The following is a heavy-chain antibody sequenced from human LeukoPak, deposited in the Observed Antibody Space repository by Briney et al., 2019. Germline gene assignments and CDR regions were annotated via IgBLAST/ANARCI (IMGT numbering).Heavy chain of an antibody. Sequence: ASVKVSCKATGYTFSSYDINWVRQAPGQGLEWMGWMNTNSGNTGHAQKFQGRVTMTRDSSINTAYMELSSLTSEDTAVYYCARWLDLVKTTDGAFDIWGLGTLVSVSS. D-gene: IGHD5-12*01. CDR1: GYTFSSYD. V-gene: IGHV1-8*01. CDR2: MNTNSGNT. J-gene: IGHJ3*02. CDR3: ARWLDLVKTTDGAFDI.